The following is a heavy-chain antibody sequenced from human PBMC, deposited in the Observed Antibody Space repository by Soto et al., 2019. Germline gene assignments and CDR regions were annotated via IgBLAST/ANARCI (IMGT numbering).Heavy chain of an antibody. CDR2: IYHSGST. CDR1: GGSISSSNW. J-gene: IGHJ4*02. CDR3: ARAQITMVRGVIISYLDY. D-gene: IGHD3-10*01. V-gene: IGHV4-4*02. Sequence: SETLSLTCAVSGGSISSSNWWSWVRQPPGKGLEWIGEIYHSGSTNYNPSLKSRVTISVDKSKNQFSLKLSSVTAADTAVYYCARAQITMVRGVIISYLDYWGQGTLVTVSS.